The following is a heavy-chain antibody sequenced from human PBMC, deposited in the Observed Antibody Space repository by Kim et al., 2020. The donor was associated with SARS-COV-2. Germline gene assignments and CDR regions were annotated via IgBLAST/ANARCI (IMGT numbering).Heavy chain of an antibody. D-gene: IGHD6-6*01. V-gene: IGHV3-11*01. Sequence: YADTVKSRFTISRDNAKNLLYLQMNSLRAEDTALYYCARDKRVSSSPSDFWGQGTQVTVSS. J-gene: IGHJ4*02. CDR3: ARDKRVSSSPSDF.